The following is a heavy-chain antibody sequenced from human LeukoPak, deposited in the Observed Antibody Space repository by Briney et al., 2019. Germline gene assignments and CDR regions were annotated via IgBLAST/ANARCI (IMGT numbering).Heavy chain of an antibody. D-gene: IGHD4-23*01. CDR1: GFTVSSNY. Sequence: PGGSLRLSCAASGFTVSSNYLSWVRQAPGKGLEWVSVIYSGGNTYYADSVKGRFTISRDNSKNTPFLQMNSLRAEDTAVYYCARRGDGGRSFDYWGQGTLVTVSS. CDR2: IYSGGNT. J-gene: IGHJ4*02. CDR3: ARRGDGGRSFDY. V-gene: IGHV3-53*01.